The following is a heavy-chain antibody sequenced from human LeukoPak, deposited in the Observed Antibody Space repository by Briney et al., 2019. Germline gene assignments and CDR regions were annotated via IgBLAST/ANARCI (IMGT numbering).Heavy chain of an antibody. V-gene: IGHV2-70*01. CDR3: ARKLAHFDY. J-gene: IGHJ4*02. CDR2: IDWDDDK. D-gene: IGHD3-3*02. Sequence: SGPTLVNPTQTLTLTCTLSGFSLSTSGMSVGWIRQPPGKALEWLANIDWDDDKYYSTSLETRLTVPKDTSKNVGVLTMTNMGPADTGTYYCARKLAHFDYWGQGALVTVSS. CDR1: GFSLSTSGMS.